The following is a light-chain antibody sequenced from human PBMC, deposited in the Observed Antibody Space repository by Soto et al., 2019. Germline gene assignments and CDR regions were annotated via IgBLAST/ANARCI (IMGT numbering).Light chain of an antibody. Sequence: QSALTQPASVSGSPGQSITISCTGTSSDVGGYNYVSRYQQHPGKVPKLMIYEVSNRPSGVSHRFSGSKSGNTASLTISGLQAEDEADYYCSSYSSSSTNVLFGGGTKLTVL. CDR2: EVS. CDR1: SSDVGGYNY. J-gene: IGLJ2*01. CDR3: SSYSSSSTNVL. V-gene: IGLV2-14*01.